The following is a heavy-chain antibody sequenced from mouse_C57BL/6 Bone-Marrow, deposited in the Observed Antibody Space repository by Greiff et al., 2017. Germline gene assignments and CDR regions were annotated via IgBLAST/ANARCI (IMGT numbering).Heavy chain of an antibody. V-gene: IGHV5-4*01. CDR1: GFTFSSYA. CDR3: AREYCDY. CDR2: ISDGGSYT. J-gene: IGHJ2*01. Sequence: DVKLVESGGGLVKPGGSLKLSCAASGFTFSSYAMSWVRQTPEKRLEWVATISDGGSYTYYPDNVKGRFTISRDNAKNNLYLQMSHLKSEDTAMYYCAREYCDYWGQGTTLTVSS.